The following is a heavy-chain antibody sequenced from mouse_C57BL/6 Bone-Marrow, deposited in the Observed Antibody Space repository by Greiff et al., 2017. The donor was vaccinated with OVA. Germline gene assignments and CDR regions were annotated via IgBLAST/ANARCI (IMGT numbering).Heavy chain of an antibody. CDR2: INPSSGYT. V-gene: IGHV1-7*01. J-gene: IGHJ1*03. CDR3: AKYYGSSYGYVDV. Sequence: VQLQESGAELAKPGASVKLSCKASGYTFTSYWMHWVKQRPGQGLEWIGYINPSSGYTKYNQKFKDKATLTADKSSSTAYMQLSSLTYEDSAVYYCAKYYGSSYGYVDVWGTGTTVTVSS. CDR1: GYTFTSYW. D-gene: IGHD1-1*01.